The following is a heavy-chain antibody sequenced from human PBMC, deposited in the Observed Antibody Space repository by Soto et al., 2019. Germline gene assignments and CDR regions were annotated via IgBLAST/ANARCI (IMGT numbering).Heavy chain of an antibody. J-gene: IGHJ6*02. Sequence: GASVKVSCKASGYTFTSYYMHWVRQAPGQGLEWMGIINPSGGSTSYAQKFQGRVTMTRDTSTSTVYMELSSLRSEDTAVYYCATELVFGVVTLAYYYYYGMDVWGQGTTVTVSS. D-gene: IGHD3-3*01. CDR2: INPSGGST. CDR3: ATELVFGVVTLAYYYYYGMDV. CDR1: GYTFTSYY. V-gene: IGHV1-46*01.